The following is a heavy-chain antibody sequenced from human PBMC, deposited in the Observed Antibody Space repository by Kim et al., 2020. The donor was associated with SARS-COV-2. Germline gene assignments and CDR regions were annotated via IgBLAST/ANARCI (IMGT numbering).Heavy chain of an antibody. CDR3: ARHYDY. J-gene: IGHJ4*02. V-gene: IGHV5-10-1*01. Sequence: PSDSYTNCSPSFQGHVTISADKSISTAYLQWSSLKASDTAMYYCARHYDYWGQGTLVTVSS. CDR2: PSDSYT.